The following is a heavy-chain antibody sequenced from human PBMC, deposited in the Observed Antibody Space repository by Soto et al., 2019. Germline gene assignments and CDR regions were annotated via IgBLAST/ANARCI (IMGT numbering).Heavy chain of an antibody. V-gene: IGHV4-30-2*01. J-gene: IGHJ6*02. Sequence: PSETLSLTCTVSNGSVSSGTYSWSWVRQPPGKGLEWIGYIYYSGTTYYTPSLKSRLTMSMDRANDHFSLNLTSVTAADTAVYFCARGHYYYGMDVWGQRISVTVSS. CDR1: NGSVSSGTYS. CDR2: IYYSGTT. CDR3: ARGHYYYGMDV.